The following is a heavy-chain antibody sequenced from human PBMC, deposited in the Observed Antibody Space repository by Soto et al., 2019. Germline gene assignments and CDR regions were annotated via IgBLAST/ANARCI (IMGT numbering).Heavy chain of an antibody. J-gene: IGHJ4*02. V-gene: IGHV4-30-2*01. D-gene: IGHD2-15*01. CDR3: ARHVHLPLAATGLDS. CDR2: IYHSGST. CDR1: GGSLSSGGYS. Sequence: SETLSLTCAVSGGSLSSGGYSWRWIQQPPGKGLEWIGYIYHSGSTYYNPSLKSRVTISVDRSKNQFSLKLSSVTAADTAVYYCARHVHLPLAATGLDSWGRGTLVTVSS.